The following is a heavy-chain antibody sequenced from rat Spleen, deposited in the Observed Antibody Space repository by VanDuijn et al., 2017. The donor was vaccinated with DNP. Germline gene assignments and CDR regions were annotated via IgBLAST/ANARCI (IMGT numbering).Heavy chain of an antibody. J-gene: IGHJ4*01. Sequence: EVQLVESGGGLVQPGRSLKLSCAASGFTFSNYDMAWVRQAPTKGLEWVASISPSGGSTYYRDSVKGRFTVARDNAKSSLYLQMDSLRSEDTATYYCATFEGRDAWGQGTSVTVSS. CDR3: ATFEGRDA. CDR1: GFTFSNYD. V-gene: IGHV5-19*01. D-gene: IGHD1-11*01. CDR2: ISPSGGST.